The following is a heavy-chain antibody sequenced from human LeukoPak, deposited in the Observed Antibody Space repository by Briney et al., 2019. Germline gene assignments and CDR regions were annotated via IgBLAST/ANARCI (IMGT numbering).Heavy chain of an antibody. V-gene: IGHV3-23*01. J-gene: IGHJ4*02. CDR3: AKRLSGWYYFDY. D-gene: IGHD6-19*01. CDR1: GFTFSSYA. Sequence: GGSLGLSCAASGFTFSSYAMSWVRQAPGKGLEWVSAISGSGGSTYYADSVKGRFTISRDNSKNTLYLQMNSLRAEDTAVYYCAKRLSGWYYFDYWGQGTLVTVSS. CDR2: ISGSGGST.